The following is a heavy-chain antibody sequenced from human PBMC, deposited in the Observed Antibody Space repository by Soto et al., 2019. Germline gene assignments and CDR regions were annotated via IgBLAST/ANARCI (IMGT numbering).Heavy chain of an antibody. D-gene: IGHD2-15*01. V-gene: IGHV1-3*01. CDR2: INAGNGNT. CDR3: AXLGPTVVTGERNWYFDL. J-gene: IGHJ2*01. CDR1: GYTFTSYA. Sequence: QVQLVQSGAEVKKPGASVKVSCKASGYTFTSYAMHWVRQAPGQRLEWMGWINAGNGNTKYSQKFQGRVTITRDTSASTAYMELSSLRSEDTAVYYCAXLGPTVVTGERNWYFDLWGRGTLVTVSS.